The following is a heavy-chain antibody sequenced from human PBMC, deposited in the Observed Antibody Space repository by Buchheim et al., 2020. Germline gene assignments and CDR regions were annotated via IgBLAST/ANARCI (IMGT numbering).Heavy chain of an antibody. CDR2: IYYSGST. Sequence: QLQLQESGPGLVKPSETLSLTCTVSGGSISSSSYYWGWIRQPPGEGLEWIGSIYYSGSTYYNPSLKSQVTISVDTSKNQFSLKLSSVTAADTAVYYCARPYYDFWSGYYPYYYYYMDVWGKGTT. D-gene: IGHD3-3*01. CDR3: ARPYYDFWSGYYPYYYYYMDV. J-gene: IGHJ6*03. CDR1: GGSISSSSYY. V-gene: IGHV4-39*01.